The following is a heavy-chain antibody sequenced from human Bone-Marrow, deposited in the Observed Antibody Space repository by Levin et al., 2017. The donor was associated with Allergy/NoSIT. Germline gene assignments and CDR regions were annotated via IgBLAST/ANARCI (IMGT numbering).Heavy chain of an antibody. V-gene: IGHV3-66*01. CDR1: GFTVSSNY. CDR3: SSATGFTGY. CDR2: MYSTGTT. Sequence: GGSLRLSCAASGFTVSSNYMAWVRQVPGKGLEWVSVMYSTGTTYYADSVKGRFTISRDSSKNTLYLQMNSLRAEDTAVYYCSSATGFTGYWGQGTLVTVSS. D-gene: IGHD2-8*02. J-gene: IGHJ4*02.